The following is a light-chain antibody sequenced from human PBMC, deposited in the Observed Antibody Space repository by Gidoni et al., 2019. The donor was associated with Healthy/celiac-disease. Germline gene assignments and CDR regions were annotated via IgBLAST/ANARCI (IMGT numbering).Light chain of an antibody. CDR2: DAS. V-gene: IGKV3-11*01. J-gene: IGKJ1*01. CDR1: QSVSSY. Sequence: VFTHSPATLSLSPVERATLSCRASQSVSSYLAWYQQKPGQAPRLLIYDASNRATGIPARFSGSGSGTDFTLTISSLEPEDFAVYYCQQRSNWPRTFGQGTKVEIK. CDR3: QQRSNWPRT.